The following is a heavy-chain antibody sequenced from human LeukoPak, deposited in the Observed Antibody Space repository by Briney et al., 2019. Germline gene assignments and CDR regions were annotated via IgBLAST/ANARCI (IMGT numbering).Heavy chain of an antibody. CDR3: AKRHASGSYTLDY. CDR2: ISGSGGST. CDR1: GFTFSSYA. V-gene: IGHV3-23*01. D-gene: IGHD3-10*01. J-gene: IGHJ4*02. Sequence: GGSLRLSCATSGFTFSSYAMSWVRQAPGKGLEWVSAISGSGGSTYYADSVKGRFTISRDNSKNTLYLQMNSLRAEDTAVYYCAKRHASGSYTLDYWGQGTLVTVSS.